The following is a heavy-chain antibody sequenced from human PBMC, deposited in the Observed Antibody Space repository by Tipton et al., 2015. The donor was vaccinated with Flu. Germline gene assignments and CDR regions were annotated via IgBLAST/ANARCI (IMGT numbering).Heavy chain of an antibody. CDR2: IKQDGSEK. CDR1: GFMFNTYW. Sequence: SLRLSCAASGFMFNTYWMTWVRQAPGKGLEWVANIKQDGSEKYYADSVKGRFSISRDNAKNSLYLQMNNLRADDTALYFCARGAWWEYLQYWGQGTLVAVSS. J-gene: IGHJ1*01. V-gene: IGHV3-7*01. D-gene: IGHD1-26*01. CDR3: ARGAWWEYLQY.